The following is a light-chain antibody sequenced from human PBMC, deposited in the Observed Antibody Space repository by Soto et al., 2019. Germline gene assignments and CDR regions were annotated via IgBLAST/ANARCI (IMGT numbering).Light chain of an antibody. J-gene: IGKJ2*01. CDR1: QHVSSN. V-gene: IGKV3-15*01. CDR2: RAS. CDR3: QQYNNWPYT. Sequence: EIVMTQSPATLSVSPGGSATLSCRASQHVSSNFAWYRQKPGQATTLLIYRASTRATGIPARFSGSGSGTEFTLNISSLQSEDFAVYYCQQYNNWPYTCGQGTKLEIK.